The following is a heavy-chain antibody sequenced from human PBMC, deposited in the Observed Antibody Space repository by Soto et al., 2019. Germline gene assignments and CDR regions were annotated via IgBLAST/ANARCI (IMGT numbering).Heavy chain of an antibody. V-gene: IGHV1-69*13. CDR1: GGTFSRYT. CDR2: ITPMFGTP. D-gene: IGHD3-22*01. J-gene: IGHJ4*02. Sequence: ASVKVSCKASGGTFSRYTITWVRQAPGQGLEWMGGITPMFGTPNYAQKFQGRATITADESTSTAYMELSSLRSEDTAMYYCARDGTLYDSSAYYYLYWGQGTLVTVSS. CDR3: ARDGTLYDSSAYYYLY.